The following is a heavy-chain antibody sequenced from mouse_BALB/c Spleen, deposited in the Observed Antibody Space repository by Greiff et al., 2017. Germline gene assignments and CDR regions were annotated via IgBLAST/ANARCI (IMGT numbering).Heavy chain of an antibody. CDR3: DLVGDGTAMDY. CDR1: GFNIKDTY. Sequence: VQLQQSGAELVKPGASVKLSCTASGFNIKDTYMHWVKQRPEQGLEWIGRIDPANGNTKYDPKFQGKATITADTSSNTAYLQLSSLTSEDTAVYDCDLVGDGTAMDYWGQGTSVTVSS. V-gene: IGHV14-3*02. D-gene: IGHD1-1*02. J-gene: IGHJ4*01. CDR2: IDPANGNT.